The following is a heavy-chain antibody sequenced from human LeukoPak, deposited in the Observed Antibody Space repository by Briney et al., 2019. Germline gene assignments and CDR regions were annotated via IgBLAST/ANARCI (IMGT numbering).Heavy chain of an antibody. D-gene: IGHD4-11*01. CDR1: GFTFSSYG. Sequence: GGSLRLSCAASGFTFSSYGMHWVRQAPGKGLEWVAFIRYDGSNKYYADSVKGRFTISRDNSKNTLYLQMNSLRAEDTAVYYCAKDRLVLTTVTTPEVYFDYWGQGTLVTVSS. CDR3: AKDRLVLTTVTTPEVYFDY. V-gene: IGHV3-30*02. J-gene: IGHJ4*02. CDR2: IRYDGSNK.